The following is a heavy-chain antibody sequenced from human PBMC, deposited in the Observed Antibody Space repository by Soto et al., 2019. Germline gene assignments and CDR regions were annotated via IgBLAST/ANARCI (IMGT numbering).Heavy chain of an antibody. CDR1: GYTFTGHY. V-gene: IGHV1-2*02. D-gene: IGHD1-26*01. CDR2: IGPESGAT. CDR3: GRGRSGQIVVFY. J-gene: IGHJ4*02. Sequence: SWKVSCKASGYTFTGHYIHWVRQSPQQGPEWMGEIGPESGATRYAQKFRGRVTMTMDTSITTVYMELKNLSPDDTAIYYCGRGRSGQIVVFYWGQGTQVTVSS.